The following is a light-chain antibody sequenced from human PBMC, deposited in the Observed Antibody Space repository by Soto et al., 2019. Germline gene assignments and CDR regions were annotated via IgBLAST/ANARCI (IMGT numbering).Light chain of an antibody. CDR1: XXDVGAYNY. J-gene: IGLJ3*02. CDR2: EVN. Sequence: QSAPTQPPSASGSPGXXVTISCTXXXXDVGAYNYVSWYQQYPGKAPKLMIYEVNKRPSGVPDRFSGSKSGKTASLTVSGLQPEDEADYHCTSYAGSNIWVFGGGTKLTVL. CDR3: TSYAGSNIWV. V-gene: IGLV2-8*01.